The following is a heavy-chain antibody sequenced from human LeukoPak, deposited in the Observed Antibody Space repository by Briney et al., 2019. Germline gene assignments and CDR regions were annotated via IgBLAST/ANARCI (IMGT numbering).Heavy chain of an antibody. V-gene: IGHV3-48*02. CDR2: ISSGSATM. Sequence: GGSLRLSCAASGFTFSTYSMNWVRQAPGKGLEWVSYISSGSATMYYADSVRGRFTISRDNAKNSLYLQMNSLRDEDTAVYYCARDDEAVGYYFDYLGQGTLVTVSS. CDR3: ARDDEAVGYYFDY. J-gene: IGHJ4*02. D-gene: IGHD6-19*01. CDR1: GFTFSTYS.